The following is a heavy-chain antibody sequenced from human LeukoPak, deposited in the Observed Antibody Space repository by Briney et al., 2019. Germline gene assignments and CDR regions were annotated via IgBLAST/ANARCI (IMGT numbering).Heavy chain of an antibody. CDR1: GFTFSSYA. CDR2: ISSNGGST. CDR3: ARVGYSGSYSDY. V-gene: IGHV3-64*01. J-gene: IGHJ4*02. Sequence: GGSLRLSCAASGFTFSSYAMHWVRQAPGKGLEYVSAISSNGGSTYYANSVKGRFTISRDNSKDTLYLQMGSLRAEDMAVYYCARVGYSGSYSDYWGQGTLATVSS. D-gene: IGHD1-26*01.